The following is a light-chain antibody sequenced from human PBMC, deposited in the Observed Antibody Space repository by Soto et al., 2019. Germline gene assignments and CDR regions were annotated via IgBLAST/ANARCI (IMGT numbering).Light chain of an antibody. Sequence: EIVMTQSPATLSVSPGERATLSCRASQRVANHLAWYQHKPGQSPRLLIYDASTSATGIPARFSGSGSGTEFTLTISSLQSEDFAVYDCQQYDNWPPITFGQGTRLEIK. CDR2: DAS. CDR3: QQYDNWPPIT. V-gene: IGKV3-15*01. J-gene: IGKJ5*01. CDR1: QRVANH.